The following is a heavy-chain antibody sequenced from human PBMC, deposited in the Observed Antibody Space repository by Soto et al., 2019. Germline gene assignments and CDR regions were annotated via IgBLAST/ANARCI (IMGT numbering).Heavy chain of an antibody. CDR1: GGSISSSSYY. CDR2: IYYSGST. V-gene: IGHV4-39*01. D-gene: IGHD3-3*01. Sequence: QLQLQESGPGLVKPSETLSLTCTVSGGSISSSSYYWGWIRQPPGKGLEWIGSIYYSGSTYYNPSLKSRVTISVDTSKNQFSLKLSSVTAADTAVYYCARPGLNFWSGYDYYYMDVWGKGTTVTVSS. J-gene: IGHJ6*03. CDR3: ARPGLNFWSGYDYYYMDV.